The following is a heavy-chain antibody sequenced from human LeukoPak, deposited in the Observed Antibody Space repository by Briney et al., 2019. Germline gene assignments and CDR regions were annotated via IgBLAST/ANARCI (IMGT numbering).Heavy chain of an antibody. Sequence: SETLSLTCTVSGVSISSYYWSWIRQPPGKGLVWIGYIYYSGSTNYNPSLKSRVTISVDTSKNQFSLKLSSVTAADTAVYYCARQMNYYGGFDYWGQGTLVTVSS. CDR3: ARQMNYYGGFDY. CDR1: GVSISSYY. CDR2: IYYSGST. V-gene: IGHV4-59*08. D-gene: IGHD4-23*01. J-gene: IGHJ4*02.